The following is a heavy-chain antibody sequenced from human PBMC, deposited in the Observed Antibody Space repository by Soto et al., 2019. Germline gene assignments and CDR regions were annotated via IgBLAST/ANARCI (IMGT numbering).Heavy chain of an antibody. Sequence: QVQLQESGPGLVKPSETLSLTCTVSGASISNAYWSWIRQAAGKRLEWIGRIHSSGTINYNPSLKSRASISRNMSKNPNSHKLSSVTAADTAVYYCERDNTVSKGYGMDVWGQGTTFTVSS. CDR3: ERDNTVSKGYGMDV. J-gene: IGHJ6*02. CDR1: GASISNAY. CDR2: IHSSGTI. V-gene: IGHV4-4*07. D-gene: IGHD4-4*01.